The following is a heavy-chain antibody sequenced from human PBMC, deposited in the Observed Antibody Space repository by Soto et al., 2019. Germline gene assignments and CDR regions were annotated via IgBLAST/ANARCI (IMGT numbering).Heavy chain of an antibody. D-gene: IGHD6-19*01. J-gene: IGHJ4*02. V-gene: IGHV4-31*03. Sequence: SETLSLTCTVSGGSISSGGYYWSWLRQHPGKGLEWIGYIFDSGTTYYNPSLKSRVTISVDPSKSQFSLRLTSVTATDTAVYYCASQASGWYPDYWGQGNLVTVSS. CDR3: ASQASGWYPDY. CDR1: GGSISSGGYY. CDR2: IFDSGTT.